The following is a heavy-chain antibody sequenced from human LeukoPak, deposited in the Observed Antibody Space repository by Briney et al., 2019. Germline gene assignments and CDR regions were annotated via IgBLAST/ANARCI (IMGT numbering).Heavy chain of an antibody. V-gene: IGHV3-66*01. D-gene: IGHD2-21*01. CDR2: IYSDGST. CDR1: GFTVSSNY. Sequence: PGGSLRLSCAVSGFTVSSNYMSWVRQAPGKGLEWVSVIYSDGSTYYADSVQGRFTISRDNSKNTVYLQMNSLRAEDTAVYYCARVPEHRGFFDYWGQGTLVTVSS. CDR3: ARVPEHRGFFDY. J-gene: IGHJ4*02.